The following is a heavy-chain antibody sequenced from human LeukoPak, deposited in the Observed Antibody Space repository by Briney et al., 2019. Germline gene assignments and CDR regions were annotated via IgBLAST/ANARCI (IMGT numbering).Heavy chain of an antibody. D-gene: IGHD3-3*01. V-gene: IGHV1-2*02. Sequence: ASVKVSCKASGYTFTGYYMHWVRQAPGQGLEWMGWINPNSGGTNYAQKFQGRVTMTRDTSISTAYMELSRLRSDDTAVYYCARAGGEWNYDFRSGSYMDVWGKGTTVTVSS. CDR1: GYTFTGYY. CDR3: ARAGGEWNYDFRSGSYMDV. CDR2: INPNSGGT. J-gene: IGHJ6*03.